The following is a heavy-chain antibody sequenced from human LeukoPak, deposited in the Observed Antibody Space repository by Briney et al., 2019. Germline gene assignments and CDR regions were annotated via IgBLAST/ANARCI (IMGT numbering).Heavy chain of an antibody. CDR2: INTNTGNP. CDR3: ARDIAVRGTGVGDAFDI. V-gene: IGHV7-4-1*02. CDR1: GYTFTSYA. Sequence: GASVKVSCKASGYTFTSYAMNWVRQAPGQGLEWMGWINTNTGNPTYAQGFTGRFIFSLDTSVSTAYLQISSLKAEDTAVYYCARDIAVRGTGVGDAFDIWGQGTMVTVSS. J-gene: IGHJ3*02. D-gene: IGHD6-19*01.